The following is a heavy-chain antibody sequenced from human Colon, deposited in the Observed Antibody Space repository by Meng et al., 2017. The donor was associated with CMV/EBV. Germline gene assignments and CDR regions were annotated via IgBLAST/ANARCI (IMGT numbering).Heavy chain of an antibody. CDR1: GLSISDAW. Sequence: GESLKISCAASGLSISDAWMTWVRQTPGKGLEWVGRIKSKADGGTTDFAAPGKGRFSISTDDSKNTLYLQMNNLKTEDTGVYYCARLVGATAPLDYWGQGTLVTV. CDR2: IKSKADGGTT. CDR3: ARLVGATAPLDY. V-gene: IGHV3-15*01. D-gene: IGHD1-26*01. J-gene: IGHJ4*02.